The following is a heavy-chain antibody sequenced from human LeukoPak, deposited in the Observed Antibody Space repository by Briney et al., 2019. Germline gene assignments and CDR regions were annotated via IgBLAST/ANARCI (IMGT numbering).Heavy chain of an antibody. V-gene: IGHV1-8*01. CDR2: MNPNSGNT. D-gene: IGHD3-22*01. CDR3: AREGYYDTSGYYYMDV. Sequence: ASVEVSCKASGYTFTSYDINWVRQATGQGLEWMGWMNPNSGNTGYAQKFQGRVTMTRNTSISTAYMELSSLRSEDTAVYYCAREGYYDTSGYYYMDVWGKGTTVTVSS. J-gene: IGHJ6*03. CDR1: GYTFTSYD.